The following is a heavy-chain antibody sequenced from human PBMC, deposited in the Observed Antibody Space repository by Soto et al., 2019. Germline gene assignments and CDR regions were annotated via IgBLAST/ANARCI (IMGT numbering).Heavy chain of an antibody. D-gene: IGHD4-17*01. V-gene: IGHV1-69*06. CDR1: GGAFSTYG. Sequence: QVQVVQSGTEVKKPGSSVKVSCKISGGAFSTYGIHWVRQAPGQGLEWVGGIVPIFGTTRNAQKFQGRVTFSADKSASTAYMDLTSLTSEDTAIYFCGRVSLYGDVRYYDFWGRGTLLAVSS. J-gene: IGHJ4*02. CDR3: GRVSLYGDVRYYDF. CDR2: IVPIFGTT.